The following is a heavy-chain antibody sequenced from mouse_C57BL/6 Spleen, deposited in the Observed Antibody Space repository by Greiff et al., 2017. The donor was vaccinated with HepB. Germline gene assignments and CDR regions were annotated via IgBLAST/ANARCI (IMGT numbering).Heavy chain of an antibody. CDR3: AGTYYGSSFYAMDY. J-gene: IGHJ4*01. Sequence: QVQLQQPGAELVKPGASVKVSCKASGYTFTSYWMHWVKQRPGQGLEWIGRIHPSDSDTNYNQKFKGKATLTVDKSSSTAYMQLSSLTSEDSAVYYCAGTYYGSSFYAMDYWGQGTSVTVSS. CDR2: IHPSDSDT. D-gene: IGHD1-1*01. CDR1: GYTFTSYW. V-gene: IGHV1-74*01.